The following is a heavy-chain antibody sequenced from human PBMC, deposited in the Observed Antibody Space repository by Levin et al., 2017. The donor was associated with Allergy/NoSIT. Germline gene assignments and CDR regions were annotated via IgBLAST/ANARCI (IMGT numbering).Heavy chain of an antibody. CDR2: IYPDNSDT. Sequence: KVSCKGSGYSFTNFWIGWVRQMPGKGLEWMGIIYPDNSDTKYSPSFQGQVTISADKSISTAYLQWSSLKASDTAMYYCAKNEYDYGDYAYFDYWGQGTLVTVSS. CDR1: GYSFTNFW. D-gene: IGHD4-17*01. V-gene: IGHV5-51*01. CDR3: AKNEYDYGDYAYFDY. J-gene: IGHJ4*02.